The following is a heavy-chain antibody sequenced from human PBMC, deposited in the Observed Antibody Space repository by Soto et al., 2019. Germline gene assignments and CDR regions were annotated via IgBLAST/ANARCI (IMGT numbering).Heavy chain of an antibody. J-gene: IGHJ3*02. CDR3: ARDLGKNWRSYAFDI. V-gene: IGHV3-11*06. CDR1: GFTFSDYY. Sequence: GGSLRLSCAASGFTFSDYYMSWIRQAPGKGLEWVSYISSSSSYTNYADSVKGRFTISRDNAKNSLYLQMNSLRAEDTAVYYCARDLGKNWRSYAFDIWGQGTMVTVSS. CDR2: ISSSSSYT. D-gene: IGHD1-1*01.